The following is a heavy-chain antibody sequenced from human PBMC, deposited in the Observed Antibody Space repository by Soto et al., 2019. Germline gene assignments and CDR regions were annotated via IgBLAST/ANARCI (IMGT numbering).Heavy chain of an antibody. J-gene: IGHJ5*02. Sequence: ASVKVSCKASGYTFTSYGISWVRQAPGQGLEWMGWISAYNGNTNYAQKLQGRVTMTTDTSTSTAYMELRSLRSDDTAVYYCARDNERVNYDILTGYSWFDPWGQGTLVTVSS. V-gene: IGHV1-18*01. CDR1: GYTFTSYG. CDR2: ISAYNGNT. D-gene: IGHD3-9*01. CDR3: ARDNERVNYDILTGYSWFDP.